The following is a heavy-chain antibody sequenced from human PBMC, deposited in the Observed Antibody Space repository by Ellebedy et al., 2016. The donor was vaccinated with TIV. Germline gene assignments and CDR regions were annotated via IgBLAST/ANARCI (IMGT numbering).Heavy chain of an antibody. V-gene: IGHV3-30*18. Sequence: PGGSLRLSCAASGFTFDNFGMHWVRQAPGKGLEWVAVLASDGNNKNYGDSVNGRFTISRDNSKNTLYLQLDSLTAEDTAVYYCAKDLYRTTRDVGVFNSWGQGTLVTVSS. D-gene: IGHD1-14*01. J-gene: IGHJ4*02. CDR1: GFTFDNFG. CDR2: LASDGNNK. CDR3: AKDLYRTTRDVGVFNS.